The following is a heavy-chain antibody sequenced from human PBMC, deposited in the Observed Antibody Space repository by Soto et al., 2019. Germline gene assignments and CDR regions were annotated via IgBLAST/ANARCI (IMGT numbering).Heavy chain of an antibody. CDR3: TKPRGDGYPDY. D-gene: IGHD5-12*01. CDR1: RFTFSSYA. CDR2: INSSGGST. J-gene: IGHJ4*02. Sequence: GGSLRLSCAASRFTFSSYAMSWVRQAPGKGLKWVSGINSSGGSTYYADSVKGRFTISRDNSKNTVYLHMNSLRAEDTAVYYCTKPRGDGYPDYWGQGTLVTVSS. V-gene: IGHV3-23*01.